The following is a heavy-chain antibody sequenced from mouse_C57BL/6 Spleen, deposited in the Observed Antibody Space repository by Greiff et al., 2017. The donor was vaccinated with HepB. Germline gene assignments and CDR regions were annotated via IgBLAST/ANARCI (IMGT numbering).Heavy chain of an antibody. CDR2: ISYDGSN. J-gene: IGHJ2*01. Sequence: EVQLQQSGPGLVKPSQSLSLTCSVTGYSITSGYYWNWIRQFPGNKLEWMGYISYDGSNNYNPSLKNRISITRDTSKNQFFLKLNSVTTEDTATYYCARDGYPHFDYWGQGTTLTVSS. CDR3: ARDGYPHFDY. CDR1: GYSITSGYY. D-gene: IGHD1-2*01. V-gene: IGHV3-6*01.